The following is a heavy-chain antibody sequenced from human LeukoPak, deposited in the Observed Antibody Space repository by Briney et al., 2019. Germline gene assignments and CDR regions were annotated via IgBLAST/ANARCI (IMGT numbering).Heavy chain of an antibody. J-gene: IGHJ4*02. D-gene: IGHD6-6*01. V-gene: IGHV1-46*01. CDR2: INPTGGST. CDR1: GYTFPSYF. CDR3: ARTAARRFDY. Sequence: ASVNVSCKASGYTFPSYFMHWVRQAPGQGLEWMGIINPTGGSTTYAQKFQGRVTMTRDTSTSTVYMELSSLRSDDTAVYYCARTAARRFDYWGQGTLVTVSS.